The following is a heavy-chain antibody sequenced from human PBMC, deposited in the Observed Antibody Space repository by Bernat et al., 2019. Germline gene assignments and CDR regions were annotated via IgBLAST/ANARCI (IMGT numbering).Heavy chain of an antibody. CDR3: ARGDGKVGGLDP. D-gene: IGHD3-16*01. CDR1: GYTFISYY. J-gene: IGHJ5*02. CDR2: INTSGGST. V-gene: IGHV1-46*01. Sequence: QVQLVQSGPEVKKPGASVKVSCKASGYTFISYYMPWVRQAPGQGLEWMGIINTSGGSTNYAQRVQCGGTRSSGTATSTVSRELNSRRSEDTAVYYCARGDGKVGGLDPWGQGTRGT.